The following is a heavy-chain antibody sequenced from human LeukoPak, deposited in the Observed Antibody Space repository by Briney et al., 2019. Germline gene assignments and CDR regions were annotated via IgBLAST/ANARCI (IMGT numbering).Heavy chain of an antibody. J-gene: IGHJ3*02. V-gene: IGHV4-59*01. CDR1: GGSISSYY. CDR2: IYYSGST. D-gene: IGHD4-23*01. Sequence: PSETLSLTCTVSGGSISSYYWSWIRQPPGKGLEWIGYIYYSGSTNYNPSLKSRVTISVDTSKNQFSLKLSSVTAADTAVYYCAREFGGKDKDAFDIWGQGTMVTVSS. CDR3: AREFGGKDKDAFDI.